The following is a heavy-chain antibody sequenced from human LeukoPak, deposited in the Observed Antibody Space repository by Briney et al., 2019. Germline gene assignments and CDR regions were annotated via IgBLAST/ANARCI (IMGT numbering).Heavy chain of an antibody. Sequence: GGSLRLSCAASGFTFSSYWMHWVRQAPGKGLVWVSRINSDGSSTSYADSVKGRFTISRDNAKNSLYLQMNSLRAEDTAVYYCAGILRYFDWFRRGDWFDPWGQGTLVTVSS. CDR1: GFTFSSYW. V-gene: IGHV3-74*01. J-gene: IGHJ5*02. CDR3: AGILRYFDWFRRGDWFDP. CDR2: INSDGSST. D-gene: IGHD3-9*01.